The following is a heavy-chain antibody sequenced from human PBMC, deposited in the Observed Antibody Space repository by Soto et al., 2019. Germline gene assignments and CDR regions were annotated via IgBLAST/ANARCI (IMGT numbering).Heavy chain of an antibody. CDR2: ISGSGGST. V-gene: IGHV3-23*01. CDR3: AKDDILTGYYFPGYYYGMDV. D-gene: IGHD3-9*01. Sequence: PWGSLKLSCAASGFTFSSYAMSWVRQAPGKGLEWVSAISGSGGSTYYADSVKGRFTISRDNSKNTLYLQMNSLRAEDTAVYYCAKDDILTGYYFPGYYYGMDVWGQGTTVTVSS. CDR1: GFTFSSYA. J-gene: IGHJ6*02.